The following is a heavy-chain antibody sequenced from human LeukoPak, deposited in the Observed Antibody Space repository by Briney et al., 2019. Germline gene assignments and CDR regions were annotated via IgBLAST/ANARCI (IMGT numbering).Heavy chain of an antibody. V-gene: IGHV3-21*01. D-gene: IGHD2-2*01. CDR3: ARAPCSSTSCYDFDL. CDR2: ISSSSSYI. CDR1: GFTFSSYS. Sequence: GGSLRLSCAASGFTFSSYSMNWVRQATGKGLEWVSSISSSSSYIYYADSVKGRFTISRDNAKNSLYLQMNSLRAEDTAVYYCARAPCSSTSCYDFDLWGRGTLVTVSS. J-gene: IGHJ2*01.